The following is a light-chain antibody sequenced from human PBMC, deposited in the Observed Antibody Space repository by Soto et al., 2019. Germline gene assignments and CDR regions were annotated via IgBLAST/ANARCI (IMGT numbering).Light chain of an antibody. CDR2: EGS. CDR1: SSDVGSYNL. Sequence: QSVLTQPASVSGSPGQSITISCTGTSSDVGSYNLVSWYQQHPGKAPKLMIYEGSKRPSGVSNRFSGSKSGNTASLTISGLQAEDEADYYCCSYAGSSTSLYVFGPGTKV. J-gene: IGLJ1*01. V-gene: IGLV2-23*01. CDR3: CSYAGSSTSLYV.